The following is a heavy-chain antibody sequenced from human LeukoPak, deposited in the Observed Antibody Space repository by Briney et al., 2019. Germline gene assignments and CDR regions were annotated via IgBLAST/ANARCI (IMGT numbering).Heavy chain of an antibody. CDR3: ARGLDIAIAY. J-gene: IGHJ4*02. D-gene: IGHD5-12*01. CDR1: GDSVSSNSAT. CDR2: TYYKSKWQS. V-gene: IGHV6-1*01. Sequence: SQTLSLACAISGDSVSSNSATWNWIRQSPSRGLEWLGRTYYKSKWQSDYAVSVKSRIILNPDTSKNQFSLQLNSVTPEDTAVYFCARGLDIAIAYWGQGTLVTVSS.